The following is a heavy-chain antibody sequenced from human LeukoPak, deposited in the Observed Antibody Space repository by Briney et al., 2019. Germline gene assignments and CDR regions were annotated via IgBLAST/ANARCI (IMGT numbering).Heavy chain of an antibody. CDR2: ISAYNGNT. V-gene: IGHV1-18*01. Sequence: ASVKVSCKASGYTFTSYGISWVRQAPGQGLEWMGWISAYNGNTNYAQKLQGRVTMTTDTSASTAYMELSSLRSEDTAVYYCARAQSRIAVAGVYYFDYWGQGTLVTVSS. J-gene: IGHJ4*02. D-gene: IGHD6-19*01. CDR1: GYTFTSYG. CDR3: ARAQSRIAVAGVYYFDY.